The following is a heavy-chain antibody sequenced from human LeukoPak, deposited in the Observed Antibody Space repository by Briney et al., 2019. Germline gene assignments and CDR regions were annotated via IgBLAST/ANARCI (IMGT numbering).Heavy chain of an antibody. D-gene: IGHD5-18*01. CDR3: AKDSAYSGGPFAGGFDH. V-gene: IGHV3-23*01. CDR2: ISGGGGST. J-gene: IGHJ4*02. Sequence: GGSLRLSCAASGFTFDDYAMHWVRQAPGKGLEWVSIISGGGGSTSYADSVKGRFTISRDNSKNTLYLQMNSLRAEDTAVYYCAKDSAYSGGPFAGGFDHWGQGTLVTVSS. CDR1: GFTFDDYA.